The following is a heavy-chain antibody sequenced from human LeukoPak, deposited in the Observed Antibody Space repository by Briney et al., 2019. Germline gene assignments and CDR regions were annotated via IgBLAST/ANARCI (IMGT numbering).Heavy chain of an antibody. CDR1: GFTFSNYD. CDR3: ARSRYSNSWLFDY. CDR2: ISSGGSIK. D-gene: IGHD6-13*01. Sequence: GGSLRLSCAASGFTFSNYDMNWVRQAPGKGLEWVSHISSGGSIKYYADSLKGRFTISRDNAKNSLYLQMNSLRAEDTAVYYCARSRYSNSWLFDYWGQGTLVTVSS. J-gene: IGHJ4*02. V-gene: IGHV3-48*03.